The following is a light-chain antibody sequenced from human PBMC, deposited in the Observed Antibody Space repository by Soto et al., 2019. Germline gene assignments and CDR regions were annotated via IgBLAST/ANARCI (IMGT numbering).Light chain of an antibody. J-gene: IGKJ3*01. V-gene: IGKV1-33*01. CDR2: DAS. Sequence: DIQMTQSPSSLSTSVGDRVTITCQASQDISNYLNWYQQKPGKAPKLLIYDASNWETGVPSRFSGSGSGTDFTFTIRSLHPEDIATYYCQQYDNLPPFTFGPGTKVDIK. CDR1: QDISNY. CDR3: QQYDNLPPFT.